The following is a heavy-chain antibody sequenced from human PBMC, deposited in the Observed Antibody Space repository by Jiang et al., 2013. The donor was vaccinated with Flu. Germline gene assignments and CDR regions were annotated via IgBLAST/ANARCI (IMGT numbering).Heavy chain of an antibody. Sequence: GAEVKKPGASVKVSCKASGYTFTSYDINWVRQATGQGLEWMGWMNPNSGNTGYAQKFQGRVTMTRNTSISTAYMELSSLRSEDTAVYYCASGTEENSGSYWGLAWYYYGMDVWGQGTTVTVSS. CDR3: ASGTEENSGSYWGLAWYYYGMDV. CDR2: MNPNSGNT. J-gene: IGHJ6*02. CDR1: GYTFTSYD. V-gene: IGHV1-8*01. D-gene: IGHD1-26*01.